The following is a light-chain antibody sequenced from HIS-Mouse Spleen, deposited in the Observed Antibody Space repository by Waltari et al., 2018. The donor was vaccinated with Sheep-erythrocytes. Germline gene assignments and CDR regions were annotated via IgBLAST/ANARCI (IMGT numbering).Light chain of an antibody. CDR3: SSYTSSSTQV. CDR1: SRDVGGYNY. Sequence: QSALTQPASVSGSPGQSITISCTGPSRDVGGYNYVSWYQQHPGKAPKLMIYEVSNRPSGVSNRFSGSKSGNTASLTISGLQAEDEADYYCSSYTSSSTQVFGGGTKLTVL. CDR2: EVS. J-gene: IGLJ2*01. V-gene: IGLV2-14*01.